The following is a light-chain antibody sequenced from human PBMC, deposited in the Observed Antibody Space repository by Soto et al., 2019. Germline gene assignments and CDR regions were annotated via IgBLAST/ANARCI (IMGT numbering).Light chain of an antibody. CDR2: ENN. CDR1: SSNIGNNY. Sequence: QSVLTQPPSVSAAPGQKVTISCSGSSSNIGNNYVSWYQQLPGTAPKLLIYENNKRPSGITDRFSGSKSGTSATLGITGRQTGDEADYYCGTWDSSLSAGVFGGGTKLTVL. V-gene: IGLV1-51*02. CDR3: GTWDSSLSAGV. J-gene: IGLJ2*01.